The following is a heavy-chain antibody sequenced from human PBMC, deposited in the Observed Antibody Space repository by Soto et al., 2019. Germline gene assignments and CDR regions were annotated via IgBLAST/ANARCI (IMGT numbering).Heavy chain of an antibody. CDR2: INSDGSST. CDR1: GFTFSSYW. CDR3: ARVADYSNLNYYYYYYMDV. Sequence: GGSLRLSCAASGFTFSSYWMHWVRQAPGKGLVWVSRINSDGSSTSYADSVKGRFTISRDNAKNTLYLQMNSLRAEDTAVYYCARVADYSNLNYYYYYYMDVWGKGTTVTVSS. V-gene: IGHV3-74*01. D-gene: IGHD4-4*01. J-gene: IGHJ6*03.